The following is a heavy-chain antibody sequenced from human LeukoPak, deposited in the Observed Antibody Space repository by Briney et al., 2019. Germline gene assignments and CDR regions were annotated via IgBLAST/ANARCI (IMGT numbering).Heavy chain of an antibody. CDR3: ARVAVAGPTGWFDS. J-gene: IGHJ5*01. CDR1: GFALRSYT. CDR2: ISSTSAYI. Sequence: GGSLRLSCAASGFALRSYTVTWVRQAPGKGLEWVSSISSTSAYIYYAESVKGRFSISRDNVNNAVHLQMSSLRNEDTAFYYCARVAVAGPTGWFDSWGQGTLVTVSS. D-gene: IGHD6-19*01. V-gene: IGHV3-21*01.